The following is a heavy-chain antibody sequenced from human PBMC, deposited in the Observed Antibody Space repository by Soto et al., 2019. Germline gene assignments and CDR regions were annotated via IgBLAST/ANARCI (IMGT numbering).Heavy chain of an antibody. CDR3: VKVLARGVGVPRFYFDS. J-gene: IGHJ4*02. Sequence: GGSLRLSCAASGISLSSYWIHWVRQAPGKGLVWVSRMNGDGRSSYYADSVVGRFTISRDNAKNSVYLQMNSLTAEDTAVYYCVKVLARGVGVPRFYFDSWGQGALVTVSS. CDR1: GISLSSYW. CDR2: MNGDGRSS. D-gene: IGHD2-2*01. V-gene: IGHV3-74*01.